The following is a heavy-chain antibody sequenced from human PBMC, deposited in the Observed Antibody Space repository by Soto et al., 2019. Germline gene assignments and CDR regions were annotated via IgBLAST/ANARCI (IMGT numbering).Heavy chain of an antibody. CDR2: ISYDGSNK. V-gene: IGHV3-30*18. J-gene: IGHJ6*02. CDR3: AKDSGDSSGWYVYPYYYGMDV. D-gene: IGHD6-19*01. CDR1: GFTFSSYG. Sequence: QVQLVESGGGVVQPGRSLRLSCAASGFTFSSYGMHWVRQAPGKGLEWVAVISYDGSNKYYADSVKGRFTISRDNSKNTLYLQMNSLRAEDTAVYYCAKDSGDSSGWYVYPYYYGMDVWGQGTTVTVSS.